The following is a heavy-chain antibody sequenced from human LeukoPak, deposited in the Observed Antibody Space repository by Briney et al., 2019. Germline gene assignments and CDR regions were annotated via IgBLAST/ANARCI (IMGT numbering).Heavy chain of an antibody. CDR1: GGTFSSYA. J-gene: IGHJ4*02. V-gene: IGHV1-69*04. Sequence: SVKVSCKASGGTFSSYAISWVRQAPGQGLEWMGRIIPILGIANYAQKFQGRVTITTDESTSTAYMELSSLRSEDTAVYYCASLGYCTNGVCYGVDYWGQGTLVTVSS. CDR2: IIPILGIA. CDR3: ASLGYCTNGVCYGVDY. D-gene: IGHD2-8*01.